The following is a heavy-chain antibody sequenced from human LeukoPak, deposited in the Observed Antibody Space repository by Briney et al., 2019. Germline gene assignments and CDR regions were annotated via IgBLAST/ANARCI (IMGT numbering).Heavy chain of an antibody. CDR3: ARGGYDSSGYFFDY. Sequence: SETLSLTCTVSGGSISSYYWSWIRQPPGKGLEWIGYIYYSGSTNYNPSLKSRVAISVDTSKNQFSLKLSSVTAADTAVYYCARGGYDSSGYFFDYWGQGTLVTVSS. V-gene: IGHV4-59*01. J-gene: IGHJ4*02. D-gene: IGHD3-22*01. CDR2: IYYSGST. CDR1: GGSISSYY.